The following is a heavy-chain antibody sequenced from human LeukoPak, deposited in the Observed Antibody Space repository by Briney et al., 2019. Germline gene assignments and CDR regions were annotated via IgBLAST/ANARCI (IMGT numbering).Heavy chain of an antibody. CDR1: GFTFDDYA. V-gene: IGHV3-9*01. Sequence: GGSLRLSCAASGFTFDDYAMHWVRQAPGKGLEWVSGISWNSGSIGYADSVKGRFTISRDNAKNSLYLQMNSLRAEDTALYYCAKTGMGRSGYSSSWYPFYYYYYMDVWGKGTTVTVSS. J-gene: IGHJ6*03. CDR2: ISWNSGSI. CDR3: AKTGMGRSGYSSSWYPFYYYYYMDV. D-gene: IGHD6-13*01.